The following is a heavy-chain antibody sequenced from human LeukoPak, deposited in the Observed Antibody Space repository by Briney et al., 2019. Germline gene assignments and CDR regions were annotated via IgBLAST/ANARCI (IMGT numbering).Heavy chain of an antibody. D-gene: IGHD3-22*01. V-gene: IGHV3-23*01. CDR3: AKGPYYYDSSGYSRRWFDP. CDR1: GFTFSSYA. J-gene: IGHJ5*02. Sequence: GGSLRLSCAASGFTFSSYAMSWVRQAPGKGLEWVSAISGSGGITYYTVSVKGRFTISRDNPKNTLSLQMNSLRAEDTAVYYCAKGPYYYDSSGYSRRWFDPWGQGTLVTVSS. CDR2: ISGSGGIT.